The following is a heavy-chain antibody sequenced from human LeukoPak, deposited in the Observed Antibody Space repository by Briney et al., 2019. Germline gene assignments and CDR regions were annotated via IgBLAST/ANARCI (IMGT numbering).Heavy chain of an antibody. CDR2: ISSGGST. V-gene: IGHV3-66*01. Sequence: PGGSLRLSCAASGFTVRSNYMSWVRQAPGKGLEWVSVISSGGSTYCADSVKGRFTISRDSSKNTLYLQMKSLRAEDTALYYCSRDRMGTESFDYWGQGTLVTVSS. D-gene: IGHD5-24*01. CDR1: GFTVRSNY. CDR3: SRDRMGTESFDY. J-gene: IGHJ4*02.